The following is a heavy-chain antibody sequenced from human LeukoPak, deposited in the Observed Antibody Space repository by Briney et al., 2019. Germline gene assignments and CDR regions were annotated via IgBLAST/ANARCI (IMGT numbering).Heavy chain of an antibody. V-gene: IGHV1-18*01. Sequence: ASVKVSCKASGYTFTSYGISWVRQAPGQGLEWMGWISAYNGNTNYAQKLQGRVTMTTDTSTSTAHMELRSLRSDDTAVYYCARDRDSGYDLGYWGQGTLVTVSS. D-gene: IGHD5-12*01. CDR3: ARDRDSGYDLGY. J-gene: IGHJ4*02. CDR2: ISAYNGNT. CDR1: GYTFTSYG.